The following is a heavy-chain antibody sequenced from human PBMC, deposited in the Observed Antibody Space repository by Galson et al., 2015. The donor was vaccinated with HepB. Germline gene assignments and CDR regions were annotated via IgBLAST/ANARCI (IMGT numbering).Heavy chain of an antibody. CDR2: IKQDGSEK. CDR1: GFTFSSYW. Sequence: SLRLSCAASGFTFSSYWMSWVRQAPGKGLEWVANIKQDGSEKYYVDSVKGRFTISRDNAKNSLYLQMNSLRAEDTAVYYCARERSSGYYYGEAFDIWGQGTMVTVSS. CDR3: ARERSSGYYYGEAFDI. D-gene: IGHD3-22*01. J-gene: IGHJ3*02. V-gene: IGHV3-7*03.